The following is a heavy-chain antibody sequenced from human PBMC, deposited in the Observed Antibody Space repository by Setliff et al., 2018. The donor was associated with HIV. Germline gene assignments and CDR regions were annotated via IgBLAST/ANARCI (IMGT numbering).Heavy chain of an antibody. V-gene: IGHV4-61*02. CDR2: IYTSGST. D-gene: IGHD3-16*01. CDR3: ARRSPGGGYYVDV. CDR1: GGSISSGNYY. J-gene: IGHJ6*03. Sequence: PSETLSLTCTVSGGSISSGNYYWSWIRQPAGKGLEWIGRIYTSGSTNYNPSLKSRVTISLDTSKNQFSLNLSSVTAADTAAYYCARRSPGGGYYVDVWGKGTTVTVSS.